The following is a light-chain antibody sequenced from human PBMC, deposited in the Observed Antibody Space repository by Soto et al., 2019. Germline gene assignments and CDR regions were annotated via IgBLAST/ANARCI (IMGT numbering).Light chain of an antibody. V-gene: IGLV2-14*01. CDR2: DVS. J-gene: IGLJ2*01. Sequence: QSALTQPASVSGSPGQSITISCTGTSRDVGYYNYVSWYQQHPGRAPKLMLYDVSNRPSGVSNRFSGSKSGNTASLTISGRQAEDEAEYYCSSYTGSSTPVVFGGGTKLTVL. CDR3: SSYTGSSTPVV. CDR1: SRDVGYYNY.